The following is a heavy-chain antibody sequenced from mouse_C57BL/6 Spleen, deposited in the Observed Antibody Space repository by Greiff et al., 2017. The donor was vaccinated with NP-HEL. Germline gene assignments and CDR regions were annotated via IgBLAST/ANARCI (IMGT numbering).Heavy chain of an antibody. CDR2: IDPSDSET. V-gene: IGHV1-52*01. CDR3: AREGLDGNSWYFDV. Sequence: QVQLKQPGAELVRPGSSVKLSCKASGYTFTSYWMHWVKQRPIQGLEWIGNIDPSDSETHYNQKFKDKATLTVDKSSSTAYMQLSSLTSEDSAVYYCAREGLDGNSWYFDVWGTGTTVTVSS. D-gene: IGHD2-1*01. CDR1: GYTFTSYW. J-gene: IGHJ1*03.